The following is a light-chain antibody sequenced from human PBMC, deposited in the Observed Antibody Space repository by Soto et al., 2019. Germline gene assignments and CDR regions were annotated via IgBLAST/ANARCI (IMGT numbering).Light chain of an antibody. CDR3: QQYASSPLT. J-gene: IGKJ4*01. CDR1: QSVSSSH. V-gene: IGKV3-20*01. Sequence: EIVLTQSPGTLSLSPGERATLSCRASQSVSSSHLAWYQQKPGQAPRLLIYDASSRATGIPERFGGSGSGTDFTLTINGLEPEDCAVYYCQQYASSPLTFGGGTKVDIK. CDR2: DAS.